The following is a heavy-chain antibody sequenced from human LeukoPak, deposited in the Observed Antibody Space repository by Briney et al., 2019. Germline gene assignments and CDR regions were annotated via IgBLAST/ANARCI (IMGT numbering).Heavy chain of an antibody. D-gene: IGHD3-10*01. CDR3: ARARAAMVRGGPLTD. V-gene: IGHV1-69*13. CDR2: IIPIFGTA. J-gene: IGHJ4*02. CDR1: GGTFSRYA. Sequence: GASVKVSCKASGGTFSRYAISWVRQAPGQGLEWMGGIIPIFGTANYAQKFQGRVTITADESTSTAYMELSSLRSEDTAVYYCARARAAMVRGGPLTDWGQGTLVTVSS.